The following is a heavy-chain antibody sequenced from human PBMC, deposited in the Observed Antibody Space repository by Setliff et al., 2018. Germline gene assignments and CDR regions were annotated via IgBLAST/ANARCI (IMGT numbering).Heavy chain of an antibody. D-gene: IGHD2-2*01. CDR2: IISMFGTT. Sequence: ASVKVSCKASGGTFSTYAISWVRQAPGQGLEWMGGIISMFGTTNYAQKFQGRVTITTDKSTLYLYMDSLKTEDTAVYYCTTDRAGCYGTTCFNAFEIWGHGTMVTVSS. J-gene: IGHJ3*02. CDR3: TTDRAGCYGTTCFNAFEI. V-gene: IGHV1-69*05. CDR1: GGTFSTYA.